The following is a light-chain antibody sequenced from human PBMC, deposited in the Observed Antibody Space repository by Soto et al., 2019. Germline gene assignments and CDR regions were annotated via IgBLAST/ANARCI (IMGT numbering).Light chain of an antibody. CDR2: GNS. CDR3: QSYDSSLSGYVV. V-gene: IGLV1-40*01. Sequence: QSVLTQPPSVSGAPGQRVTISCTGSRSNIGAGYDVHWYQQLPGTAPKLLIYGNSNRPSGVPDRFSGSKSGTSASLAITGLQAEDEADYYCQSYDSSLSGYVVFGGGTKPTVL. CDR1: RSNIGAGYD. J-gene: IGLJ2*01.